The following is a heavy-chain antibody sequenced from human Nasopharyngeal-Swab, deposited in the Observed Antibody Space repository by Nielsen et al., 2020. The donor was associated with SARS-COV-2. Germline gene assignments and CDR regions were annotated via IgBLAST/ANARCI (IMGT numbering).Heavy chain of an antibody. CDR2: IIPIFGTA. V-gene: IGHV1-69*13. J-gene: IGHJ4*02. Sequence: SVKVSCKASGGTFSSYAISWVRQAPGQGLKWMGGIIPIFGTANYAQKFQGRVTITADESTSTAYMELSSLRSEDTAVYYCARVLYTTMVQGVTEIFDYWGQGILVTVSS. D-gene: IGHD3-10*01. CDR3: ARVLYTTMVQGVTEIFDY. CDR1: GGTFSSYA.